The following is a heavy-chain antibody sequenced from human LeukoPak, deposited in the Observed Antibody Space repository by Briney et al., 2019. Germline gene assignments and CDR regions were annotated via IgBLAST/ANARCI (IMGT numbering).Heavy chain of an antibody. Sequence: GVSLRLSCAASGFTFSSYAMSWVRQAPGKGLEWVSAISGSGGSTYYADSVKGRFTISRDNSKNTLYLQMNSLRAEDTAVYYCAKRYGSYYYYMDVWGKGTTVTVSS. J-gene: IGHJ6*03. V-gene: IGHV3-23*01. D-gene: IGHD3-10*01. CDR2: ISGSGGST. CDR3: AKRYGSYYYYMDV. CDR1: GFTFSSYA.